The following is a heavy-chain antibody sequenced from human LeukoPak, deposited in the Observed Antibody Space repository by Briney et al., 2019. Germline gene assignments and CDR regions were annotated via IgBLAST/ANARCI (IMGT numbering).Heavy chain of an antibody. CDR3: VTGHHGRAMFDY. Sequence: ASVKVSCKASGYTFTIYGISWVRQAPGQGLEWMGWISAYNGNTNYAQKLQGRVTMTTDTSTSTAYMELRSLRSDDTAVYYCVTGHHGRAMFDYWGQGTLVTVSS. CDR2: ISAYNGNT. V-gene: IGHV1-18*01. D-gene: IGHD2-2*01. J-gene: IGHJ4*02. CDR1: GYTFTIYG.